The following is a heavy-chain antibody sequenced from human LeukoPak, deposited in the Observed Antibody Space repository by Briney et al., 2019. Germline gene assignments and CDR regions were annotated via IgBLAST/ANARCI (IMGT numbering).Heavy chain of an antibody. V-gene: IGHV4-59*08. Sequence: SETLSLTCTVSGGSISSYYWSWIRQPPGKGLEWIGYIYYSGSTNYNPSLKSRVTISVGTSKNQFSLKLSSVTAADTAVYYCARHHYPPALIAAAGTGGAFDIWGQGTMVTVSS. D-gene: IGHD6-13*01. J-gene: IGHJ3*02. CDR1: GGSISSYY. CDR3: ARHHYPPALIAAAGTGGAFDI. CDR2: IYYSGST.